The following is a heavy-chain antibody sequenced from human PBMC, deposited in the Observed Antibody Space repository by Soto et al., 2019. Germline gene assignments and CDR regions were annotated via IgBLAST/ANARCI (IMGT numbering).Heavy chain of an antibody. Sequence: QVQLVQSGAEVKKPGSSVKVSCKASGGTFNIYNINWVRQAPGQGLEWMGGILPIFGTTNYAKRFQGRLTMIADDSTSTAYMELSSLRSEDTVVYYCARDVTGDSCYDYYGMDVWGQGTTVSVTS. J-gene: IGHJ6*02. D-gene: IGHD7-27*01. V-gene: IGHV1-69*01. CDR3: ARDVTGDSCYDYYGMDV. CDR2: ILPIFGTT. CDR1: GGTFNIYN.